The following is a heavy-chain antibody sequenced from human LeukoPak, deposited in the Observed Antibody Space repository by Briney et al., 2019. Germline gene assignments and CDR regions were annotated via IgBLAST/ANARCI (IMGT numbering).Heavy chain of an antibody. CDR1: GFTFSSYW. CDR2: IKQDGSEK. V-gene: IGHV3-7*01. CDR3: ASFNWNYFVFDY. D-gene: IGHD1-7*01. Sequence: GGSLRLSCAASGFTFSSYWMSWVRQAPGEGLEWVANIKQDGSEKYYVDSVKGRFTISRDNAKNSLYLQMNSLRAEDTAVYYCASFNWNYFVFDYWGQGTLVTVSS. J-gene: IGHJ4*02.